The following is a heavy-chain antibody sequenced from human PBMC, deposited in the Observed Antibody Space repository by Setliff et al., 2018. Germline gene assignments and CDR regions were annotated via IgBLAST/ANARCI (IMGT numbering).Heavy chain of an antibody. J-gene: IGHJ4*02. CDR3: AKGGVAGLDS. D-gene: IGHD6-19*01. V-gene: IGHV4-4*02. CDR1: GGSISGSNW. CDR2: IHHSGTT. Sequence: SLTCAVSGGSISGSNWWTWVRQPPGKGLEWIGEIHHSGTTNYNSSLRSRVTISVDTSKNHFSLDLNSVTAADTAMYYCAKGGVAGLDSWGQGSLVTVSS.